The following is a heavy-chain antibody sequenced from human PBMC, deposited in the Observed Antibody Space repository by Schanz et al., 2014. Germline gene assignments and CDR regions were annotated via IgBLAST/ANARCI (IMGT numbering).Heavy chain of an antibody. V-gene: IGHV3-11*01. J-gene: IGHJ3*02. CDR3: AKDMEGYCDTMTCPIPAFDI. CDR1: GFTFSDYY. D-gene: IGHD2-15*01. Sequence: QVQLVDSGGGLVKPGGSLRLSCAASGFTFSDYYMTWIRQAPGKGLEWVSDISDSGDSTHYADSVKGRFTISRDNAKNSLYLQMNSLRAEDTALYYCAKDMEGYCDTMTCPIPAFDIWGQGTMVTVSS. CDR2: ISDSGDST.